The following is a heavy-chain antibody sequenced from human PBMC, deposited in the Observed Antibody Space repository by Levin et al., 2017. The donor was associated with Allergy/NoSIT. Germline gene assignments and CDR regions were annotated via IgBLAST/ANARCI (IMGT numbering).Heavy chain of an antibody. CDR3: ARGARRYYYGMDV. J-gene: IGHJ6*02. Sequence: SETLSLTCAVYGGSFSGYYWCWIRQPPGKGLEWIGEINHSGSTNYNPSLKSRVTISVDTSKNQFSLKLSSVTAADTAVYYCARGARRYYYGMDVWGQGTTVTVSS. CDR2: INHSGST. V-gene: IGHV4-34*01. CDR1: GGSFSGYY. D-gene: IGHD1-14*01.